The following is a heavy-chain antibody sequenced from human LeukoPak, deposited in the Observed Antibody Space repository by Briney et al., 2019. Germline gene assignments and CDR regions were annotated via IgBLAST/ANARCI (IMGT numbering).Heavy chain of an antibody. D-gene: IGHD2-2*01. Sequence: QPGRSLRLSCTASGFTFGDYAMSWFRQAPGKGLEWVGFIRSKAYGGTTEYAASVKGRFTISRDDSKSIAYLQMNSLKTEDTAVYYCTRDIVVVPATIQLPAYYYYYMDVWGQGTTVTVSS. CDR3: TRDIVVVPATIQLPAYYYYYMDV. J-gene: IGHJ6*03. CDR2: IRSKAYGGTT. CDR1: GFTFGDYA. V-gene: IGHV3-49*03.